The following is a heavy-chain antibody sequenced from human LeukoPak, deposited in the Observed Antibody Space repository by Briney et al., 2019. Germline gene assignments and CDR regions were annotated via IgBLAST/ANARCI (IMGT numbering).Heavy chain of an antibody. D-gene: IGHD2-2*01. CDR2: IIGRGVTT. Sequence: GGSLRLSCAASGFTFGSYGMSWVRQAPGNGLEWVSSIIGRGVTTYYGDSVKGRFTISRDNSKHTLYLPMNRLRAEDTAVSYCSKWKAIVLVPAARSPIDYWGQGTLVTVSS. V-gene: IGHV3-23*01. CDR3: SKWKAIVLVPAARSPIDY. J-gene: IGHJ4*02. CDR1: GFTFGSYG.